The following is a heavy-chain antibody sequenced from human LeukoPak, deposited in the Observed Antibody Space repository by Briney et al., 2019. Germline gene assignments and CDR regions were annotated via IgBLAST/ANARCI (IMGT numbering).Heavy chain of an antibody. CDR3: ARHLRRDSSGYRYYYYYMDV. V-gene: IGHV4-34*01. D-gene: IGHD3-22*01. Sequence: SETLSLTCTVSGDSINSYYWSWIRQPPGKGLEWIGEINHSGSTNYNPSLKSRVTISVDTSKNQFSLKLSSVTAADTAVYYCARHLRRDSSGYRYYYYYMDVWGKGTTVTISS. CDR2: INHSGST. CDR1: GDSINSYY. J-gene: IGHJ6*03.